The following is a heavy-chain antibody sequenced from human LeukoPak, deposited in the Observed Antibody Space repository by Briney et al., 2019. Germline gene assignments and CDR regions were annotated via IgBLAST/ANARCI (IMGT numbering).Heavy chain of an antibody. CDR1: GGSISSSRYY. D-gene: IGHD6-13*01. V-gene: IGHV4-39*01. J-gene: IGHJ5*02. CDR2: IYYSGNT. Sequence: PSETLSLTCTVSGGSISSSRYYWGWIRQPPGTGLEWIGSIYYSGNTYYNASLKSRVTISVDTSKNQFSLNLNSVTAADTAVYYCASRQGSNWYIHWFDPWGQGTLVTVSS. CDR3: ASRQGSNWYIHWFDP.